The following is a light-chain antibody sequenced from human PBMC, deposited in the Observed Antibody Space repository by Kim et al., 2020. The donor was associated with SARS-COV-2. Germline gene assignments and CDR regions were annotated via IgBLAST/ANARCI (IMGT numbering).Light chain of an antibody. V-gene: IGKV3-20*01. CDR1: QSVSGSY. CDR2: GGS. CDR3: HQYGDSHMHT. Sequence: GERAHLAGRANQSVSGSYLAWYQQKRGQAPRLLIYGGSGRASGIPDRFSGSGSGTDFTLTISRLEPEDFAVYYCHQYGDSHMHTFGQGTKLEI. J-gene: IGKJ2*01.